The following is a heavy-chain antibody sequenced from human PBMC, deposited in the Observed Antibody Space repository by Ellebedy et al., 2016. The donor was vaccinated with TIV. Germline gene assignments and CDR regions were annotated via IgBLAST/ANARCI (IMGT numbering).Heavy chain of an antibody. J-gene: IGHJ4*02. V-gene: IGHV4-39*07. CDR1: GTSISSSPYF. D-gene: IGHD5-12*01. CDR2: LYYGDNTY. CDR3: ARELRSGFDLYYFDI. Sequence: SETLSLXCSVSGTSISSSPYFWGWIRQPPGKGLEWLGSLYYGDNTYYYNPSLMSLVAMSVDTSKNQLSLTLTSVTAADTAVYFCARELRSGFDLYYFDIWGPGSLVTVSS.